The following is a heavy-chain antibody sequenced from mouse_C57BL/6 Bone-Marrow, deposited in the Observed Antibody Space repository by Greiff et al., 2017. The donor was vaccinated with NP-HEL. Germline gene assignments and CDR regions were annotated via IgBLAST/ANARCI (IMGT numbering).Heavy chain of an antibody. V-gene: IGHV5-9-1*02. CDR2: ISSGGDYI. CDR1: GFTFSSYA. D-gene: IGHD2-2*01. Sequence: EVQVVESGEGLVKPGGSLKLSCAASGFTFSSYAMSWVRQTPEKRLEWVAYISSGGDYIYYADTVKGRFTISRDNARNTLYLQMSSLKSEDTAMYYCTRDRKVTTLWYFDVWGTGTTVTVSS. CDR3: TRDRKVTTLWYFDV. J-gene: IGHJ1*03.